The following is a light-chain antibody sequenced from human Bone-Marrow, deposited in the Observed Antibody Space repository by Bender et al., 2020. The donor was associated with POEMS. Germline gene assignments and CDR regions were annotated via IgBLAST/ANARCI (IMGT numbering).Light chain of an antibody. Sequence: QSVLTQPPSASGTPGQRVTISCSGVSSNIGAHAVNWYQHLPGTAPKLLIYSSHRRPSEVADRFSGSRSGTSASLAISGLQSEDEADYYCAVWDDSLNGWVFGGGTKLTVL. CDR2: SSH. J-gene: IGLJ3*02. V-gene: IGLV1-44*01. CDR3: AVWDDSLNGWV. CDR1: SSNIGAHA.